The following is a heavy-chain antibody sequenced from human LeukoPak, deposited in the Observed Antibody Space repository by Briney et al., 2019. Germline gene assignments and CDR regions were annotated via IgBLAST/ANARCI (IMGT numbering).Heavy chain of an antibody. J-gene: IGHJ4*02. V-gene: IGHV3-23*01. Sequence: GGSLRLSSAASGFTFSTYAMSWVRQAPGKGLEWVSAISGGAGNTYYADSVKGRFTISRDNTNNTLYLQMNSLRAEDTAVYYCAKDMVRGPTVDYWGQGTLVTVSS. CDR1: GFTFSTYA. CDR3: AKDMVRGPTVDY. CDR2: ISGGAGNT. D-gene: IGHD3-10*01.